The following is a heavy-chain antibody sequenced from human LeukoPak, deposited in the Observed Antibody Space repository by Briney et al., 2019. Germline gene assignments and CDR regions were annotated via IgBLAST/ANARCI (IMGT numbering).Heavy chain of an antibody. CDR3: ATSNPSGAFDI. D-gene: IGHD3-10*01. CDR1: GGSFSGYY. CDR2: INHSGST. Sequence: PSETLSLTCAVYGGSFSGYYWSWIRQPPGKGLEWIGEINHSGSTNYNPSLKSRVTISVDTSKNQLSLKLSSVTAADTAVYYCATSNPSGAFDIWGQGTMVTVSS. V-gene: IGHV4-34*01. J-gene: IGHJ3*02.